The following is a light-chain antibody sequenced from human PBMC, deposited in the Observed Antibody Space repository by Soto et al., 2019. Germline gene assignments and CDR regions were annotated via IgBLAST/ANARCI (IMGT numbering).Light chain of an antibody. Sequence: EIVLTQSPGSLSLSPGQRATLSCRASQSVDTTLFAWYQKKPGQAPRLLIYGASKRATGIPDRFSGSGSGTDFTLIISRLEPEDSAVYYCQQYMSSVTFGQGTKVEIK. V-gene: IGKV3-20*01. J-gene: IGKJ1*01. CDR1: QSVDTTL. CDR2: GAS. CDR3: QQYMSSVT.